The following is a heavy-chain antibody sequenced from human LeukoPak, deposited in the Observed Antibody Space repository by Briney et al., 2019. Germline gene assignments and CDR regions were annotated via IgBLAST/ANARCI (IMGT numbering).Heavy chain of an antibody. J-gene: IGHJ4*02. V-gene: IGHV3-11*01. CDR1: GFTFSDYY. CDR2: ISSSGSTI. CDR3: ARSLLWFGELYPYYFDY. D-gene: IGHD3-10*01. Sequence: GGSLRLSCAASGFTFSDYYMSWLRQAPGKGLEWVSYISSSGSTIYYADSVKGRFTISRDNAKNSLYLQMNSLRAEDTAVYYCARSLLWFGELYPYYFDYWGQGTLVTVSS.